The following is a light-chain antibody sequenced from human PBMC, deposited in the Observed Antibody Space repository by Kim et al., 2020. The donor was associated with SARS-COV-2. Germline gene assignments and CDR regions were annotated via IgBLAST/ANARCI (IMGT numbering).Light chain of an antibody. J-gene: IGLJ3*02. V-gene: IGLV3-19*01. CDR1: SLRSYD. CDR2: GKN. Sequence: ALGQTVRITCQGDSLRSYDASWYQQKPGQAPVLVIYGKNNRPSGIPDRSSGSSSGNTASLTITGAQAEDEADYYCNSRDSSGNHLVFGGGTQLTVL. CDR3: NSRDSSGNHLV.